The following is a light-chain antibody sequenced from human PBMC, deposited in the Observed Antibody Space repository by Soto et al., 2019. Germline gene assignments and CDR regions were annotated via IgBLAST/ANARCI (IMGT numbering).Light chain of an antibody. V-gene: IGLV2-14*01. J-gene: IGLJ3*02. CDR1: YTDVGGYNR. Sequence: QSVLTQPASVSGSPGQSITISCTGTYTDVGGYNRVSWYQHHAGKGPKMLIFEVDNRPSGISDRFSGSKSGDTASLTISDLQAEDEADYYCVSYIESSLTHGVFGGGTKLTVL. CDR2: EVD. CDR3: VSYIESSLTHGV.